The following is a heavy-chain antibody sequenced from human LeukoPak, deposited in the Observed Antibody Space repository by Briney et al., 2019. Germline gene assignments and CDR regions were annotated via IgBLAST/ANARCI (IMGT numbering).Heavy chain of an antibody. CDR1: GFTFSSYA. Sequence: AGGSLRLSCAASGFTFSSYAMSWVRQAPGKGLEWVSAISGSGGSTYYADSVKGRFTIPRDNSKNTLYLQMNSLRAEDTAVYYCAKDRTRGYSGYFDYWGQGTLVTVSS. D-gene: IGHD5-12*01. V-gene: IGHV3-23*01. CDR3: AKDRTRGYSGYFDY. J-gene: IGHJ4*02. CDR2: ISGSGGST.